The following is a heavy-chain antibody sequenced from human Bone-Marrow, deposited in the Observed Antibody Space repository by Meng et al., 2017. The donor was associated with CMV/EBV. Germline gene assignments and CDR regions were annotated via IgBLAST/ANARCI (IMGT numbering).Heavy chain of an antibody. D-gene: IGHD2/OR15-2a*01. Sequence: GGSLRLSCAASGFTFSSYWMHWVRQAPGKGLEWVSSISSSGTNIDYTDSVKGRFTVSRDNAKNSLFLQMNSLRGEDTGIYYCARDRNRAGYGLDVWGQGTTVTVSS. J-gene: IGHJ6*02. V-gene: IGHV3-48*04. CDR2: ISSSGTNI. CDR3: ARDRNRAGYGLDV. CDR1: GFTFSSYW.